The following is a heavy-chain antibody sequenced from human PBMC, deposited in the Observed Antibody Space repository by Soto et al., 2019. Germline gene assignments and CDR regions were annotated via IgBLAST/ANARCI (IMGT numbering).Heavy chain of an antibody. CDR2: ISYDGSNK. CDR1: GFTFSSYG. J-gene: IGHJ4*02. Sequence: QVQLVESGGGVVQPGRSLRLSCAASGFTFSSYGMHWVRQAPGKGLEWGAVISYDGSNKYYADSVKGRFTISRDNSKNTLYLQMNSLRAEDTAVYYCAATWDGYSYGDGVYYFDYWGQGTLVTVSS. CDR3: AATWDGYSYGDGVYYFDY. D-gene: IGHD5-18*01. V-gene: IGHV3-30*03.